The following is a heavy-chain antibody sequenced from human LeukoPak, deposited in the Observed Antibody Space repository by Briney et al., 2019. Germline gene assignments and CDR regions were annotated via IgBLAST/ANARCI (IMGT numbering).Heavy chain of an antibody. CDR3: ARTAYCGGDCYSIPDY. J-gene: IGHJ4*02. D-gene: IGHD2-21*02. CDR1: GFTFSSYW. V-gene: IGHV3-74*01. Sequence: QPGGSLRLSCAASGFTFSSYWMHWVRQAPGKGLVWVSRINTDGSSTSYADSVKGRFTISRDNAKNSLYLQMNSLRAEDTAVYYCARTAYCGGDCYSIPDYWGQGTLVTVSS. CDR2: INTDGSST.